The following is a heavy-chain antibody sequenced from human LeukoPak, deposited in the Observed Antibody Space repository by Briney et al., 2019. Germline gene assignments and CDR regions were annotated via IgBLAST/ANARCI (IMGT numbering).Heavy chain of an antibody. CDR3: ARGLYYDDSAYYDY. Sequence: SETLSLTCTVSDGSISNYYWSWIRQPRAKGLEWIGFMYYSGTTNFNPSLKSRVTISVDTSKNQFSLKLSSVTAADTAVYYRARGLYYDDSAYYDYWGQGTLVTVSS. J-gene: IGHJ4*02. CDR2: MYYSGTT. CDR1: DGSISNYY. V-gene: IGHV4-59*01. D-gene: IGHD3-22*01.